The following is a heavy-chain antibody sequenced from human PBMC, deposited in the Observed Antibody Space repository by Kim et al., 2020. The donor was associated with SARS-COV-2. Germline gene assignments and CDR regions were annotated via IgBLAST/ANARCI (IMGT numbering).Heavy chain of an antibody. Sequence: ASVKVSCKASGYTFTSYGISWVRQAPGQGLEWMGWISAYNGNTNYAQKLQGRVTMTTDTSTSTAYMELRGLRSDDTAVYYCARDLRSRGDSSGYRPIDYWGQGTLVTVSS. J-gene: IGHJ4*02. V-gene: IGHV1-18*01. D-gene: IGHD3-22*01. CDR3: ARDLRSRGDSSGYRPIDY. CDR1: GYTFTSYG. CDR2: ISAYNGNT.